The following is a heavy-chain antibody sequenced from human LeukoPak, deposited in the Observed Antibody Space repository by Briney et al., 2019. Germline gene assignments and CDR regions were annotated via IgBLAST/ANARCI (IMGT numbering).Heavy chain of an antibody. CDR1: GYSISSGYY. D-gene: IGHD1-20*01. Sequence: SETLSLTCAVSGYSISSGYYWGWIRQPTGKGLEWIGTFHHPGTTYYNPSLSSRVTISVDTSKNQFSLRLNSVTAADTAVYFCARDPGYTANWNYFDYWGQGALVTVSS. V-gene: IGHV4-38-2*02. CDR2: FHHPGTT. J-gene: IGHJ4*02. CDR3: ARDPGYTANWNYFDY.